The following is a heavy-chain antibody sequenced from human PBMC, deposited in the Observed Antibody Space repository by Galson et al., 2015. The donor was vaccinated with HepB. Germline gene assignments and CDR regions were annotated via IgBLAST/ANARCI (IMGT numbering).Heavy chain of an antibody. CDR2: INHSGST. Sequence: SETLSLTCAVYGGSFSGYYWSWIRQPPGKGLEWIGEINHSGSTNYNPSLKSRVTISVDTSKNQFSLKLSSVTAADTAVYYCAGPYGDYAGVDWYFDLWGRGTLVTVSS. CDR3: AGPYGDYAGVDWYFDL. CDR1: GGSFSGYY. J-gene: IGHJ2*01. D-gene: IGHD4-17*01. V-gene: IGHV4-34*01.